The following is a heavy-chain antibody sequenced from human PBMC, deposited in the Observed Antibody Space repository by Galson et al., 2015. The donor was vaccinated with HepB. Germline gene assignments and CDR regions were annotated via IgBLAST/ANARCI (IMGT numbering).Heavy chain of an antibody. CDR1: GGSISSRNW. CDR3: ASLGYCSGTADCYGTS. J-gene: IGHJ5*02. V-gene: IGHV4-4*02. D-gene: IGHD2-15*01. Sequence: ETLSLTCAVSGGSISSRNWWSWVRQPPGKGLEWIGEIYHSGTTNYNPSLKSRLTISVDKSKNQFSLKLSSVTAADTAMYYCASLGYCSGTADCYGTSWGQGTLVTASS. CDR2: IYHSGTT.